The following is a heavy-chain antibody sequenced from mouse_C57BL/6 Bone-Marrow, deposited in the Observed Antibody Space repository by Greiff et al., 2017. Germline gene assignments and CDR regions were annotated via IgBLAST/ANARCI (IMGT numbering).Heavy chain of an antibody. V-gene: IGHV1-62-2*01. D-gene: IGHD2-1*01. CDR1: GYTFTEYT. CDR2: FYPGSGSI. CDR3: ARQEEGSPTIYYGSGFAY. Sequence: QVQLQQSGAELVKPGASVKLSCKASGYTFTEYTIHWVKQRSGQGLEWIGWFYPGSGSIKYTEKFKDKATLTADKSSSTVYMELSRLTSEDSAVYLCARQEEGSPTIYYGSGFAYWGQGTLVTVSA. J-gene: IGHJ3*01.